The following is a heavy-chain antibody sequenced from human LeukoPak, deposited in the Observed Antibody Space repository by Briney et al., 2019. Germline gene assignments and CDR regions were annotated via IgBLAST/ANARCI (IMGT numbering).Heavy chain of an antibody. Sequence: ASVKVSCKASGYTFTSYGISWVRQAPGQGLEWMGWISAYNGNTNYAQKLQGRVTMTTDTSTSTAYMELRSLRSDDTAVYYCARAKQQLVRSFWFDPWGQGTLVTVSS. CDR3: ARAKQQLVRSFWFDP. J-gene: IGHJ5*02. V-gene: IGHV1-18*01. D-gene: IGHD6-13*01. CDR1: GYTFTSYG. CDR2: ISAYNGNT.